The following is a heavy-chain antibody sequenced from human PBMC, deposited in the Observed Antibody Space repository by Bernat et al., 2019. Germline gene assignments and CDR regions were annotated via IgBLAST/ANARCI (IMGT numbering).Heavy chain of an antibody. Sequence: QLQLQELGPGLVKPSETLSLTCTVSGGSISSSSYYWGWIRQPPGKGLEWIGSIYYSGSTYYNPSLKSRVTISVDTSKNQFSLKLSSVTAADTAVYYCARLLYDYGDYVAAFDIWGQGTMVTVSS. D-gene: IGHD4-17*01. CDR1: GGSISSSSYY. J-gene: IGHJ3*02. V-gene: IGHV4-39*01. CDR3: ARLLYDYGDYVAAFDI. CDR2: IYYSGST.